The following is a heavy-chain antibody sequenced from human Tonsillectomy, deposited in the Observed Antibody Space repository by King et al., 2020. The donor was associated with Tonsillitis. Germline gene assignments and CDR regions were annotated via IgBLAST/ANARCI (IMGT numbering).Heavy chain of an antibody. CDR2: ISGNGGST. J-gene: IGHJ6*03. CDR1: GFTFGTYA. V-gene: IGHV3-23*04. Sequence: QLVQSGGGLVQPGGSLRLSCAASGFTFGTYALSWVRQAPEKGLEWVSDISGNGGSTYYADSVKGRFIISRDNSKNTLYLQMNSLRAEDSAVYYCARDSPMDVWGKGTTVTVSS. D-gene: IGHD2-15*01. CDR3: ARDSPMDV.